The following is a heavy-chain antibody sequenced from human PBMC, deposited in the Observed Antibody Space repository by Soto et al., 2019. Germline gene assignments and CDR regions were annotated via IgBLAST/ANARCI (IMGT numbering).Heavy chain of an antibody. J-gene: IGHJ4*02. CDR1: GFTFTRHA. Sequence: EVQLVESGGGLVQPGGSLRLSCAASGFTFTRHAIHWVRQAPGKGLEYVSSMTSNGDRADYANSVKGRFTVSRDESKNTLYLQMDSLRTEDMAVYYCARERGEYTSGWYDYWGQGTLVTVSS. CDR2: MTSNGDRA. D-gene: IGHD6-19*01. V-gene: IGHV3-64*01. CDR3: ARERGEYTSGWYDY.